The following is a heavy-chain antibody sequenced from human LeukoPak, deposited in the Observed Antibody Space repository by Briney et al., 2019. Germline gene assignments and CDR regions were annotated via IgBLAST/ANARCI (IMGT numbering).Heavy chain of an antibody. CDR2: SSWNSGSI. CDR1: GFTFDDYA. J-gene: IGHJ4*02. V-gene: IGHV3-9*01. CDR3: AKGGFGSGVLDY. D-gene: IGHD3-10*01. Sequence: GRPLRLSCAASGFTFDDYAMHWVRQAPGKGLEWVSGSSWNSGSIGYADSVKGRFTISRDNAKNSLYLQMNSLRAEDTALYYCAKGGFGSGVLDYWGQGTLVTVSS.